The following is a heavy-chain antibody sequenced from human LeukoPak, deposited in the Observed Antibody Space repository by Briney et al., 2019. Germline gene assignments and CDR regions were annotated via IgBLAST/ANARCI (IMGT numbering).Heavy chain of an antibody. Sequence: SETLSPTCAVYGGSFSGYYWSWIRQPPGKGLEWIGEINHSGSTNYNPSLKSRVTISVDTSKNQFSLKLSSVTAADTAVYYCPRVRGYHFDYWGQGTLVTVSS. D-gene: IGHD5-18*01. J-gene: IGHJ4*02. V-gene: IGHV4-34*01. CDR3: PRVRGYHFDY. CDR1: GGSFSGYY. CDR2: INHSGST.